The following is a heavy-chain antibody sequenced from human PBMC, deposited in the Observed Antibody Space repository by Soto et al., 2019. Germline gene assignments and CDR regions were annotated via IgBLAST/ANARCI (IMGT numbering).Heavy chain of an antibody. CDR2: IYYSGST. CDR3: ARVSNSGYFSANYYYYMDV. CDR1: GGSISSYY. J-gene: IGHJ6*03. V-gene: IGHV4-59*01. D-gene: IGHD5-12*01. Sequence: SETLSLTCTVSGGSISSYYWSWIRQPPGKGLEWIGYIYYSGSTNYNPSLKSRVTISVDTSKNQFSLKLSSVTAADTAVYYCARVSNSGYFSANYYYYMDVWGKGTTVTVSS.